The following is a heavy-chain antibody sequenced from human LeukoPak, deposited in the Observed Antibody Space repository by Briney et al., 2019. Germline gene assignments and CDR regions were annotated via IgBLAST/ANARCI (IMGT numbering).Heavy chain of an antibody. Sequence: PGGSPRLSCAASLFTFSSYGMHWVRQAPGKGRERVSHLSTSCSTIYYANTVKGRFTIARDNAKNSLYLQMNSLRAEDTALYYCARDATTATGWVYMDVWGKGTTVTISS. D-gene: IGHD6-13*01. CDR1: LFTFSSYG. V-gene: IGHV3-48*03. CDR2: LSTSCSTI. CDR3: ARDATTATGWVYMDV. J-gene: IGHJ6*03.